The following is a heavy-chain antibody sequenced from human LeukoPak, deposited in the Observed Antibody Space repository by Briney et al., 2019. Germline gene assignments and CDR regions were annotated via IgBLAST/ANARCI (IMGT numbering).Heavy chain of an antibody. CDR2: INYSGST. CDR3: AGDASHYGSGYYFDY. Sequence: PSETLSLTCTVSGGSISNSSYYWGWIRQPPGKGLEWIGSINYSGSTYYNPSLKSRVTISVDTSKNQFSLKLSSVTAADTAVYYCAGDASHYGSGYYFDYWGQGTLVTVSS. V-gene: IGHV4-39*07. D-gene: IGHD3-10*01. J-gene: IGHJ4*02. CDR1: GGSISNSSYY.